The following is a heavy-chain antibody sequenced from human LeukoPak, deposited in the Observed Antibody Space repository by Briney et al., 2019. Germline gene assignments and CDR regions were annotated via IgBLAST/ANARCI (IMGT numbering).Heavy chain of an antibody. D-gene: IGHD3-22*01. V-gene: IGHV1-69*05. J-gene: IGHJ4*02. CDR3: ARGELGDRSGFSFFDY. CDR1: GYTFTSYD. CDR2: VMAIFGGV. Sequence: ASVKVSCKASGYTFTSYDINWVRQATGQGLEWMGGVMAIFGGVKYGQKFQGRATITTDASTSTAYMELRSLTSEDTGIYYCARGELGDRSGFSFFDYWGQGTLVTVSS.